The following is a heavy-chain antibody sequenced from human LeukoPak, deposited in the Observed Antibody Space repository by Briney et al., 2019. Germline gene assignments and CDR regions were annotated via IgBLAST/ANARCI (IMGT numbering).Heavy chain of an antibody. CDR1: GFTFSSYA. Sequence: PGGSLRLSCAASGFTFSSYAMHLVRQAPGKGLEWVAVISYDGSNKYYADSVKGRFTISRDNSKNTLYLQMNSLRAEDTAVYYCARDRIPVAVAGLFDYWGQGTLVTVSS. J-gene: IGHJ4*02. CDR2: ISYDGSNK. V-gene: IGHV3-30-3*01. D-gene: IGHD6-19*01. CDR3: ARDRIPVAVAGLFDY.